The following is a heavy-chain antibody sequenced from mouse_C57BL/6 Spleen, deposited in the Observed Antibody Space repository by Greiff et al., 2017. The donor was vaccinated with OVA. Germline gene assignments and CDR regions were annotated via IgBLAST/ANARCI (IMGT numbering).Heavy chain of an antibody. J-gene: IGHJ1*03. Sequence: SGAELVRPGASVKLSCTASGFNIKDDYMHWVKQRPEQGLEWIGWIDPENGDTEYASKVQGKATITADTSSNTAYLQLSSLTSEDTAVYYCTTVYYYGSSWYFDVWGTGTPVTVSS. CDR1: GFNIKDDY. D-gene: IGHD1-1*01. V-gene: IGHV14-4*01. CDR3: TTVYYYGSSWYFDV. CDR2: IDPENGDT.